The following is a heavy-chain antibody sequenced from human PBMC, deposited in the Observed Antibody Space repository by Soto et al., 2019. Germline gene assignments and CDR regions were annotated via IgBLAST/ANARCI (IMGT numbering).Heavy chain of an antibody. CDR1: GFTFSSYG. J-gene: IGHJ6*02. CDR2: ISYDGSNE. CDR3: AKDPTDPYYYYYFGMDV. Sequence: GGSLRLSCAVSGFTFSSYGMHWVRQAPGKGLEWVAHISYDGSNEHYVDSVKGRFTISRDNSKNTLYLQMNSLRAEDTAVYYYAKDPTDPYYYYYFGMDVWGEGTTVTVSS. V-gene: IGHV3-30*18.